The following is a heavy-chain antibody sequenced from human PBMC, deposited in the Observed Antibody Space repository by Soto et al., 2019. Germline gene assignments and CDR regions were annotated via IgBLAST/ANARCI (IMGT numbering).Heavy chain of an antibody. CDR3: ARGGGIQVWSEIDY. J-gene: IGHJ4*02. Sequence: SETLSLTCTLSGGSFTSGDYYWSWIRQTSGRGLEWIGYTNNSGSAYHNQSLKGRVTISGDTSKNQFSLKLNSITAADTAVYYCARGGGIQVWSEIDYWGQGILVTVSS. CDR1: GGSFTSGDYY. D-gene: IGHD5-18*01. V-gene: IGHV4-30-4*02. CDR2: TNNSGSA.